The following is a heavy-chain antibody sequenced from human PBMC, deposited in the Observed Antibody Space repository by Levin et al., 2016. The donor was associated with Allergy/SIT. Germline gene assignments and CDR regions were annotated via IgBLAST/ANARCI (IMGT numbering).Heavy chain of an antibody. V-gene: IGHV1-18*01. D-gene: IGHD5-24*01. J-gene: IGHJ6*02. CDR2: ISAYNGNT. CDR3: ARYSRDGYKDYYYGMDV. CDR1: GYTFSNYG. Sequence: ASVKVSCKASGYTFSNYGVSWVRQAPGQGLEWMEWISAYNGNTNYAQKVQGRVTMTTDTSTTTAFMELRSLRSDDTAVYYCARYSRDGYKDYYYGMDVWGQGTTVTVSS.